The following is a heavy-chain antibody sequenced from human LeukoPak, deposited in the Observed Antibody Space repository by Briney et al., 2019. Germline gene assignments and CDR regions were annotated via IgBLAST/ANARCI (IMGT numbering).Heavy chain of an antibody. Sequence: KVSCKASGYTFASYGISWVRQAPGQGLEWMGRIIPILGIANYAQKFQGRVTITADKSTSTAYMELSSLRSEDTAVYYCAARSGSGSYALFDYWGQGTLVTVSS. D-gene: IGHD1-26*01. CDR3: AARSGSGSYALFDY. J-gene: IGHJ4*02. CDR2: IIPILGIA. V-gene: IGHV1-69*04. CDR1: GYTFASYG.